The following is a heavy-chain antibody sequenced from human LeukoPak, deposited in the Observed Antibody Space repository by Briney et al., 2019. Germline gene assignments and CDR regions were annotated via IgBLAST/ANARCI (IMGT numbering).Heavy chain of an antibody. D-gene: IGHD6-19*01. CDR1: GYTFTGYY. CDR3: ARDHSSGWDPLDY. Sequence: GASVKVSCKASGYTFTGYYMHWVRQAPGQGLEWMGWINPNSGGTNYAQKFQGRVTMTRDTSISTAYMELSRLRSDDTAVYYCARDHSSGWDPLDYWGPGTLVTVSS. CDR2: INPNSGGT. V-gene: IGHV1-2*02. J-gene: IGHJ4*02.